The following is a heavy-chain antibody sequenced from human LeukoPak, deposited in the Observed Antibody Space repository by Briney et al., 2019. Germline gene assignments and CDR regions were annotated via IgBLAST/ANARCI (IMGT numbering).Heavy chain of an antibody. D-gene: IGHD3-22*01. CDR2: IKYDGSMT. J-gene: IGHJ4*02. V-gene: IGHV3-74*01. Sequence: GSLRLSCAASGFTFSSYWMHWVRQAPGKGLVWVPRIKYDGSMTTYGDSVKGRFSISRDNAKNTVDLQMNSLRAEDTAVYYCARGASSAYYVDYWGQGTLVSVSS. CDR3: ARGASSAYYVDY. CDR1: GFTFSSYW.